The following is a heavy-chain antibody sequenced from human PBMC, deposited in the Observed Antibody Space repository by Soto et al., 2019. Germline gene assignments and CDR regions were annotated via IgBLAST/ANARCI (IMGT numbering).Heavy chain of an antibody. V-gene: IGHV3-74*01. CDR3: TQTQYYYDSSGYYYFDY. J-gene: IGHJ4*02. CDR2: IYNDGTYS. D-gene: IGHD3-22*01. Sequence: GGSLRLSCAASGFIFKMYWMHWVRQSPGKGLVWISRIYNDGTYSDYADSVRGRFTISRDNVNDTLYLQMNSLKTEDTAVYYCTQTQYYYDSSGYYYFDYWGQGTLVTVSS. CDR1: GFIFKMYW.